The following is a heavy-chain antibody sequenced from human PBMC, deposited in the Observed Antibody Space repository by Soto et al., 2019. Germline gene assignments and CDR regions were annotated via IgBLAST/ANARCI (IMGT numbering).Heavy chain of an antibody. CDR2: ISPRRGDH. D-gene: IGHD5-12*01. J-gene: IGHJ4*02. Sequence: QLVQSGAEVTKPGASVKVSCKTSGYNFSAHYIHWVRQPPGQGLEWMGWISPRRGDHHSADKFQARLTLTPDTATTPAFMHLSGLRVNDSAVSYCAKGGGYGHGHWGQGTPIIVSS. CDR3: AKGGGYGHGH. CDR1: GYNFSAHY. V-gene: IGHV1-2*02.